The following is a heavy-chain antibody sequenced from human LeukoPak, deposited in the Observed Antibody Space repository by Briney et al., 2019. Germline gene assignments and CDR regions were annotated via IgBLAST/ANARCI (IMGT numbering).Heavy chain of an antibody. J-gene: IGHJ3*02. CDR1: GFTFSSYA. CDR3: ARDRALYSSGWYVGAFDI. D-gene: IGHD6-19*01. V-gene: IGHV3-30*04. Sequence: PGRSLRLSCAASGFTFSSYAMHWVRPAPGKGLEWVAVISYDGSNKYYADSVKGRFTISRDNSKNTLYLQMNSLRAEDTAVYYCARDRALYSSGWYVGAFDIWGQGTMVTVSS. CDR2: ISYDGSNK.